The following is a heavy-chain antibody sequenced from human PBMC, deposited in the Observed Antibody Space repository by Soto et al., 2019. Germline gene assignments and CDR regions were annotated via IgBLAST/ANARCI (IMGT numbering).Heavy chain of an antibody. CDR3: ARSYSSELGFFY. CDR2: IIPIFGTA. D-gene: IGHD6-25*01. CDR1: GGTCSSYA. J-gene: IGHJ4*02. Sequence: SVKVSCKASGGTCSSYAISWVRQAPGQGLEWMGGIIPIFGTANYAQKFQGRVTITADKSTSTAYMELSSLRSEDTAVYYCARSYSSELGFFYWGQGTLVTIYS. V-gene: IGHV1-69*06.